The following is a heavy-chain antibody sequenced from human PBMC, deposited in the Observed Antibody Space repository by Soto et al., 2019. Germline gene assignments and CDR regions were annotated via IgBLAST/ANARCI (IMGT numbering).Heavy chain of an antibody. CDR1: GYTFTDYW. CDR3: GRHISNFRYYYYAMAV. J-gene: IGHJ6*02. Sequence: GESLKISCKGSGYTFTDYWIGWVRQLPGKGLEWMGIIYPGDSDTRYSPSFQGHVTITVDKSTSTAYLQWNTLKASDTAMYYCGRHISNFRYYYYAMAVWGQGTTVTVSS. V-gene: IGHV5-51*01. CDR2: IYPGDSDT. D-gene: IGHD4-4*01.